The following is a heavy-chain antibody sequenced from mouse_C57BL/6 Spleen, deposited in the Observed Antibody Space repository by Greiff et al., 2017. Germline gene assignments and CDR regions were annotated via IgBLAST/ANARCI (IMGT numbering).Heavy chain of an antibody. CDR3: ARNQVVATRGPWFAY. J-gene: IGHJ3*01. CDR2: IWSGGST. D-gene: IGHD1-1*01. CDR1: GFSLTSYG. V-gene: IGHV2-2*01. Sequence: VKLMESGPGLVQPSQSLSITCTVSGFSLTSYGVHWVRQSPGKGLEWLGVIWSGGSTDYNAAFISRLSISKDNSKSQVFFKMNSLQADDTAIYYCARNQVVATRGPWFAYWGQGTLVTVSA.